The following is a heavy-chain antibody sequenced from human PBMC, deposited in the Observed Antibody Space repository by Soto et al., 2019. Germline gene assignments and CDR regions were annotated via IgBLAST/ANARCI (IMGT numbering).Heavy chain of an antibody. CDR3: ARGHPGGAARRFRSAGFDP. CDR1: GGSISSGGYY. D-gene: IGHD6-6*01. V-gene: IGHV4-31*03. J-gene: IGHJ5*02. Sequence: QVQLQESGPGLVKPSQTLSLTCTVSGGSISSGGYYWSWIRQHPGKGLEWIGYIYYSGSTYYNPSLKSRVTISVDTSKNQFSLKLSSVTAADTAVYYCARGHPGGAARRFRSAGFDPWGQGTLVTVSS. CDR2: IYYSGST.